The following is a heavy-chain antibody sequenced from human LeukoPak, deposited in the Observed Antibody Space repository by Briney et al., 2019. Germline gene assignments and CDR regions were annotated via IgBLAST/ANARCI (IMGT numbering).Heavy chain of an antibody. CDR2: INHSGST. J-gene: IGHJ4*02. Sequence: SETLSLTCAVYGGSFSGYYWSWIRQPPGKGLEWIGEINHSGSTNYNPSLKSRVTISVDTSKNQFSLTLSSVTAADTAVYYCARFDSSRHFDYWGQRTLVTVSS. CDR3: ARFDSSRHFDY. D-gene: IGHD3-22*01. V-gene: IGHV4-34*01. CDR1: GGSFSGYY.